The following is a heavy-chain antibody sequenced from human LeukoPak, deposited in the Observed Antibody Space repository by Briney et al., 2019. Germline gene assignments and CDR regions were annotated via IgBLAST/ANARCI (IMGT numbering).Heavy chain of an antibody. CDR3: ARDYYGSGSYSTDY. Sequence: ASVKVSCKASGYTFTGYQMHWVRQAPGQGLEWMGWINSNSGATNYAQEFQGRVTMTRDTSIGTAYMELSRLRSDDTAVYYCARDYYGSGSYSTDYWGQGTLVTVSS. CDR2: INSNSGAT. D-gene: IGHD3-10*01. CDR1: GYTFTGYQ. V-gene: IGHV1-2*02. J-gene: IGHJ4*02.